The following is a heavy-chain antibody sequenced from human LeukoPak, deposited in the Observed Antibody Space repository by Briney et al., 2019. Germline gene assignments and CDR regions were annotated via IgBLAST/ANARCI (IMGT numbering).Heavy chain of an antibody. CDR3: ATVGYCSGGRCYYFAY. D-gene: IGHD2-15*01. J-gene: IGHJ4*02. Sequence: KPGGSLRLSCAASGFTFSDYYMTWIRQAPGKGLEWVSYITTSSSSTDYADSVKGRFTISRDNAKNSLFLQMDSLRAEDTDLYYCATVGYCSGGRCYYFAYWGQGILVTVSS. CDR2: ITTSSSST. V-gene: IGHV3-11*06. CDR1: GFTFSDYY.